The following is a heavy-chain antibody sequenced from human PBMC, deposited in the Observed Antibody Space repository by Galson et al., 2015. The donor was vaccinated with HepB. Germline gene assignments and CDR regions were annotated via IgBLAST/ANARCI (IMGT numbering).Heavy chain of an antibody. V-gene: IGHV3-64D*06. CDR3: VKDGTATMTHLDY. CDR2: ITKNGDNT. J-gene: IGHJ4*02. D-gene: IGHD5-12*01. Sequence: SLRLSCAASGFSFSDYGMHWVRQAPGKGLEYVSTITKNGDNTYYADSLKGRFTISRDNSKNILYLQMSGLRVEDTALYYCVKDGTATMTHLDYWGQGTLVTVSS. CDR1: GFSFSDYG.